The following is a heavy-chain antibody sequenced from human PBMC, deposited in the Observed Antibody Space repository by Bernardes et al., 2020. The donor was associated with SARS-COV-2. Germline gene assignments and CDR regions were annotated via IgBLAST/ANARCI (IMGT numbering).Heavy chain of an antibody. V-gene: IGHV1-18*01. CDR1: GYTFTSYG. CDR3: ARDRRGAVAGTSWFDP. CDR2: ISAYNGNT. Sequence: ASVKVSCKASGYTFTSYGISWVRQAPRQGLEWMGWISAYNGNTNYAQKLQGRVTMTTDTSTSTAYMELRSLRSDDTAVYYCARDRRGAVAGTSWFDPWGQGTLVTVSS. J-gene: IGHJ5*02. D-gene: IGHD6-19*01.